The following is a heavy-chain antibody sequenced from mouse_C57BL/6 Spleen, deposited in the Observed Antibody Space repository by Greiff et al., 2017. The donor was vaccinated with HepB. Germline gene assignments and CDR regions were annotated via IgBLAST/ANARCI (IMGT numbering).Heavy chain of an antibody. Sequence: VQLQQPGAELVMPGASVKLSCKASGYTFTSYWMHWVKQRPGQGLEWIGEIDPSDSYTNYSQKFKGKSTLTVDKSSSTAYMQLSSLTSEDSAVYYCARGYGSSYSFDYWGQGTTLTVSS. CDR3: ARGYGSSYSFDY. V-gene: IGHV1-69*01. D-gene: IGHD1-1*01. CDR2: IDPSDSYT. J-gene: IGHJ2*01. CDR1: GYTFTSYW.